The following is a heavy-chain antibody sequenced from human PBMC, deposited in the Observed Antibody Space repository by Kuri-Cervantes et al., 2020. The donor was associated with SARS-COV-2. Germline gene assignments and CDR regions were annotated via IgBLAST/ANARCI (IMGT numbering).Heavy chain of an antibody. V-gene: IGHV3-30-3*01. CDR2: ISYDGSNK. CDR3: ARGNDYGEDFDY. J-gene: IGHJ4*02. CDR1: GFTFSSYA. Sequence: GGSLRLSCAASGFTFSSYAMHWVRQAPSKGLERVAVISYDGSNKYYADSVKGRFTIPRDNSKNTLYLQMNSLRAEETAVYYCARGNDYGEDFDYWGQGTLVTVSS. D-gene: IGHD4-17*01.